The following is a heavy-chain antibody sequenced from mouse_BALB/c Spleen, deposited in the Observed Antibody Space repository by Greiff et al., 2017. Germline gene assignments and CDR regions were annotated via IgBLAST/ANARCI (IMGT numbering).Heavy chain of an antibody. D-gene: IGHD2-14*01. CDR1: GFTFSSYT. CDR2: ISSGGSYT. Sequence: DVHLVESGGGLVKPGGSLKLSCAASGFTFSSYTMSWVRQNPEKRLEWVATISSGGSYTYYPDSVKGRFTISRDNAKNTLYLQMSSLKSEDTAMYYCTRDEDYRWFAYWGQGTLVTVSA. J-gene: IGHJ3*01. CDR3: TRDEDYRWFAY. V-gene: IGHV5-6-4*01.